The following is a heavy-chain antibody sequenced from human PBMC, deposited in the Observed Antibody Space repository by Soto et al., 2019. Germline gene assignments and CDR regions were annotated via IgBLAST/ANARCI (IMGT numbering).Heavy chain of an antibody. J-gene: IGHJ5*02. Sequence: EVHLVDSGGGLVQPGGSLRLSCVASGFPFSSYWMSWVRQAPGKGLEWVANIKEDGSDKYYVDSVKGRFTISRDNAKNSLYLQMNVLRVEDTAVYYGVGVSLTGSWGQGTLVAVSS. CDR3: VGVSLTGS. CDR2: IKEDGSDK. V-gene: IGHV3-7*01. D-gene: IGHD3-9*01. CDR1: GFPFSSYW.